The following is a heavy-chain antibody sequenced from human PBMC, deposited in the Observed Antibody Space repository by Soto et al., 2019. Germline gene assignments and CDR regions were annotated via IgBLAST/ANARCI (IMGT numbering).Heavy chain of an antibody. D-gene: IGHD2-15*01. V-gene: IGHV5-10-1*01. CDR1: GYSFTSYW. CDR3: ATLPLGSVAVAASSQGYYYGMDV. CDR2: IDPSDSYT. Sequence: GESLKISCKGSGYSFTSYWISWVRQMPGKGLEWMGRIDPSDSYTNYSPSFQGHVTISADKSISTAYLQWSSLKASDTAMYYCATLPLGSVAVAASSQGYYYGMDVWGQGTTVTVYS. J-gene: IGHJ6*02.